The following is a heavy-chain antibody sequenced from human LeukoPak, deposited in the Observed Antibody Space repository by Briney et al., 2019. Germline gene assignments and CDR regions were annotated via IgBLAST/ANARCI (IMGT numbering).Heavy chain of an antibody. CDR3: ARDSTLGYYDNFDY. J-gene: IGHJ4*02. V-gene: IGHV3-30-3*01. CDR2: ISYDGSNK. CDR1: GFTFSSYA. Sequence: GGSLRLSCAASGFTFSSYAMHWVRQAPGKGLEWVAVISYDGSNKYYADSVEGRFTISRDNSKNTLYLQMNSLRAEDTAVYYCARDSTLGYYDNFDYWGQGTLVTVSS. D-gene: IGHD3-22*01.